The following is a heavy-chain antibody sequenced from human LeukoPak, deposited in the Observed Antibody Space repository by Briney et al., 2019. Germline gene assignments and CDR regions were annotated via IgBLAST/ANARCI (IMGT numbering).Heavy chain of an antibody. J-gene: IGHJ3*02. CDR3: GVITTYDAFDI. V-gene: IGHV4-34*01. CDR2: INHSGST. D-gene: IGHD3-22*01. CDR1: GGSFSGYY. Sequence: SETLSLTCAVYGGSFSGYYWSWIRQPPGKGLEWIGEINHSGSTYYNPSLKSRVTISVDTSKNQFSLKLSSVTAADTAVYYCGVITTYDAFDIWGQGTMVTVSS.